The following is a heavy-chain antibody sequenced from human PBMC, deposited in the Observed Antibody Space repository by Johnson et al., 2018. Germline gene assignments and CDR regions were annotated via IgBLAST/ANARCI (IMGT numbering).Heavy chain of an antibody. J-gene: IGHJ1*01. CDR3: VLSLVRGEFFPY. D-gene: IGHD6-6*01. Sequence: VQLVESGGGLVQPGRPLRLSCAASGFSFDDYAIHWVRQAPGKGLEWVSSISRNGGSTGYADSVKGRFTISRDKPPNSLYLQMNSLSGEGTALYYCVLSLVRGEFFPYWGQGTLVTVSS. CDR1: GFSFDDYA. V-gene: IGHV3-9*01. CDR2: ISRNGGST.